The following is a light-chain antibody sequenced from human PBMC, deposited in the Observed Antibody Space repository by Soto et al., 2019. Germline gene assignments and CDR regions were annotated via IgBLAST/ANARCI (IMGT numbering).Light chain of an antibody. V-gene: IGKV3-11*01. CDR1: QSVSSY. CDR2: DAS. Sequence: EIVLTQSPATLSLSPGERATLSCRASQSVSSYLAWYQKKPGQAPRLLIYDASNRSTGIPARFSGSVSGTDFTLNITSLEPEEFAVYYSQHRSNWLAFGGGTTVEIK. J-gene: IGKJ4*01. CDR3: QHRSNWLA.